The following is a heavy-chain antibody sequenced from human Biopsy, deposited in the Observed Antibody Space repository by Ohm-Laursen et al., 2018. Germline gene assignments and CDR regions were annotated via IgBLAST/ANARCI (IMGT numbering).Heavy chain of an antibody. D-gene: IGHD3-22*01. CDR3: ARDAEEFDSSGPRFDY. CDR2: IWSDGNNK. CDR1: GFTFSRHG. J-gene: IGHJ4*02. V-gene: IGHV3-33*01. Sequence: SLRLSCAASGFTFSRHGMHWVRQAPGKGLAWVTVIWSDGNNKYYADSVKGRLTISRDTSRNTLYMQMNSLRVEDTALYYCARDAEEFDSSGPRFDYWGQGTLVTVSS.